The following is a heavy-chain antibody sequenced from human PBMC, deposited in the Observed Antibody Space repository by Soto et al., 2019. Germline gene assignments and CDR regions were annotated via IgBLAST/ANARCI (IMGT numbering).Heavy chain of an antibody. CDR3: ARGCDGGKSEYFQL. D-gene: IGHD2-15*01. CDR2: IYYSGST. Sequence: QVQLQESGPGLVKPSETLSLTCTVSGGSISSYYWSWIRQPPGKGLEWIGYIYYSGSTHYNPSLRSRVTISVDTSKNQFSLKLSSVTAADTAVYYCARGCDGGKSEYFQLWGRGTLVTVSS. CDR1: GGSISSYY. V-gene: IGHV4-59*01. J-gene: IGHJ1*01.